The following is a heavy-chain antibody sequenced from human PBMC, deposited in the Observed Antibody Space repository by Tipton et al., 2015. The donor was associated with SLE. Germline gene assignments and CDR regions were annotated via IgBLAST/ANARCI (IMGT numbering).Heavy chain of an antibody. D-gene: IGHD6-19*01. CDR2: VYYDGIT. Sequence: TLSLTRTVSGVSIASTSYYWGWARQPPGKGLEWIGSVYYDGITYYNPSLKSRLTMSLDTSKNQISLQLKSVTAADTAVYFCVRDIGVVGAGVTPLDYWGQGILVIVSS. CDR1: GVSIASTSYY. CDR3: VRDIGVVGAGVTPLDY. J-gene: IGHJ4*02. V-gene: IGHV4-39*07.